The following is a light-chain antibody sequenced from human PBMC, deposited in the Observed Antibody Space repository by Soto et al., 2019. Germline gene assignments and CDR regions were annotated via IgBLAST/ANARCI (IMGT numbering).Light chain of an antibody. CDR2: DVS. V-gene: IGLV2-14*01. CDR1: SSDVGGYNY. J-gene: IGLJ2*01. Sequence: QSALTHPASVSGYPGQSITISCTGTSSDVGGYNYVSWYQQHPGKAPKLMIYDVSNRPSGVSNRFSGSKSGNTASLTISGLQAEDEADYYCSSYTSSSIPVVFGGGTKLTVL. CDR3: SSYTSSSIPVV.